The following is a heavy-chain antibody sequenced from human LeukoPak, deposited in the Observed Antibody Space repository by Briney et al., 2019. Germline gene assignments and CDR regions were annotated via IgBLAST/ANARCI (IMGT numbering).Heavy chain of an antibody. V-gene: IGHV4-30-4*01. CDR1: GGSISSGDYY. CDR3: AREVGANDAFDI. Sequence: SQTLSLTCTVSGGSISSGDYYWSWIRQPPGKGLEWIGYIYYSGSTYYNPSLKSRVTISVDTSKNQFSLKLSSVTAADTAVYYCAREVGANDAFDIWGQGTMVTVSS. J-gene: IGHJ3*02. CDR2: IYYSGST. D-gene: IGHD1-26*01.